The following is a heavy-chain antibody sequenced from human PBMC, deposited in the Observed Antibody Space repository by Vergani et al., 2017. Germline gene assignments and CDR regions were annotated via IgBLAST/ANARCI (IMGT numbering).Heavy chain of an antibody. CDR3: AKDLKAAAGKYWYFDL. Sequence: EVQLVESGGGLVQPGRSLRLSCTASGFTFGDYAMSWVRQAPGKGLEWVGFIRSKAYGGTTEYAASAKGRFTISRDDSKSIAYLQMNSLKTEDTAVYYCAKDLKAAAGKYWYFDLWGRGTLVTVSS. D-gene: IGHD6-13*01. CDR1: GFTFGDYA. CDR2: IRSKAYGGTT. J-gene: IGHJ2*01. V-gene: IGHV3-49*04.